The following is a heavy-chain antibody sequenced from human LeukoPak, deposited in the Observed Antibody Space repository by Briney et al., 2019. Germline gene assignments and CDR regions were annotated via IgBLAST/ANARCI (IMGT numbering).Heavy chain of an antibody. J-gene: IGHJ4*01. CDR3: ARETAGRYYFDY. V-gene: IGHV4-59*01. CDR2: IYYSGST. Sequence: PSETLSLTCTVSGGSISSYYWTGIRQPPGKGLEWIGYIYYSGSTNYNPSLKSRVTISVDTSENQLSLKLSSVTAADTAVYYCARETAGRYYFDYWGQGTLVTVSS. CDR1: GGSISSYY. D-gene: IGHD2-21*02.